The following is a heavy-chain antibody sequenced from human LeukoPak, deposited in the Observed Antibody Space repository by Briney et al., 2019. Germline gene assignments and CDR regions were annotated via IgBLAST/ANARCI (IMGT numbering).Heavy chain of an antibody. CDR3: AREVAASSWSY. V-gene: IGHV4-34*01. CDR2: INDSGST. CDR1: GGSFSGYY. D-gene: IGHD6-13*01. Sequence: SETLSLTCAVYGGSFSGYYWTWIRQPPGKGLEWIGEINDSGSTNYNPSLKSRVTISVDTSKKQFSLKLNSVTAADTAVYYCAREVAASSWSYWGQGTLVTVSS. J-gene: IGHJ4*02.